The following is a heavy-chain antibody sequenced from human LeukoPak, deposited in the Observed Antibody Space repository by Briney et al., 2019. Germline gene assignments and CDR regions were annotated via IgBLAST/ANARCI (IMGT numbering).Heavy chain of an antibody. CDR3: ARSVLLDSGAKRGSFDY. CDR1: GGTFSGYA. Sequence: ASVKVSCKASGGTFSGYAISWVRQAPGQGLEWMGGIIPIFGTANYAQKFQGRVTITTDESTSTAYMELSSLRSEDTAVYYCARSVLLDSGAKRGSFDYWGQGTLVTVSS. D-gene: IGHD3/OR15-3a*01. CDR2: IIPIFGTA. J-gene: IGHJ4*02. V-gene: IGHV1-69*05.